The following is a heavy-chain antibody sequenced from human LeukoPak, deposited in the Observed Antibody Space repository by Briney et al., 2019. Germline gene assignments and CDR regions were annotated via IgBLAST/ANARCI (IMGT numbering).Heavy chain of an antibody. D-gene: IGHD6-19*01. Sequence: ASVKVSCKASGCTFTGHYMHWVRQAPGQGLEWMGWIRPNSGDTDYAQRFQGRVTMTRDTSISTAYMELSRLRSDDTAVYYCARAAIAVAGDYHYHYMDVWGKGTTVTVSS. V-gene: IGHV1-2*02. CDR3: ARAAIAVAGDYHYHYMDV. J-gene: IGHJ6*03. CDR1: GCTFTGHY. CDR2: IRPNSGDT.